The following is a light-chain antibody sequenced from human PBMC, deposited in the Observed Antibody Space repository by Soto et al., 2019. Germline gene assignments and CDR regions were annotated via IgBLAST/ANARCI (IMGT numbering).Light chain of an antibody. CDR3: QQSYSTTWT. Sequence: DIQMTQSPSSLSASVGDRVTITCRASQSITTYLNCYQQKPGKAPKLLIYSASSLQGGASSRFSGSGSGTEFTLTINSLQPEDFATYYCQQSYSTTWTFGQGTKVDIK. J-gene: IGKJ1*01. CDR2: SAS. CDR1: QSITTY. V-gene: IGKV1-39*01.